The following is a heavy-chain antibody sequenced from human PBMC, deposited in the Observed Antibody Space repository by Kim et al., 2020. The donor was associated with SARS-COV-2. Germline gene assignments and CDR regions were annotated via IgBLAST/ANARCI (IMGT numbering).Heavy chain of an antibody. CDR1: GYTFTHYW. Sequence: GESLKISCKTSGYTFTHYWIAWVRQMPGKGLEWMGIIYPGDSDTEYSPSFEGQVSISADWSTDTAYLEWSSLKASDTATYYCARRAIYTSGQHYYLDVWGKGTTVTVSS. CDR3: ARRAIYTSGQHYYLDV. V-gene: IGHV5-51*01. D-gene: IGHD2-21*01. CDR2: IYPGDSDT. J-gene: IGHJ6*03.